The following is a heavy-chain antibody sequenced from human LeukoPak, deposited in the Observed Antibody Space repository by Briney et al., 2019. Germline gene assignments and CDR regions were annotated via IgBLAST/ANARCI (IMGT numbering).Heavy chain of an antibody. CDR3: ARDNSLRRYDFWSGYEKRSNWFDP. J-gene: IGHJ5*02. CDR1: GFTFSSYW. V-gene: IGHV3-7*03. D-gene: IGHD3-3*01. CDR2: IKQDGSEK. Sequence: GGSLRLSRAASGFTFSSYWMSWVRQAPGKGLEWVANIKQDGSEKYYVDSVKGRFTISRDNAKNSLYLQMNSLRAEDTAVYYCARDNSLRRYDFWSGYEKRSNWFDPWGQGTLVTVSS.